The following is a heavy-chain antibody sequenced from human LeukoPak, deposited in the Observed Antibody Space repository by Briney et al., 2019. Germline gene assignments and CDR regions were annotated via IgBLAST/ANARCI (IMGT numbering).Heavy chain of an antibody. D-gene: IGHD3-10*01. Sequence: SETLSLTCAVYGGSFSGYYWSWIRQPPGKGLEWIGEINHSGSTNYNPSLKSRVTISVDTSKNQFSLKLSSVTAADRAVYYCARGRLGDDAFDIWGQGTMVTVSS. CDR2: INHSGST. CDR1: GGSFSGYY. V-gene: IGHV4-34*01. J-gene: IGHJ3*02. CDR3: ARGRLGDDAFDI.